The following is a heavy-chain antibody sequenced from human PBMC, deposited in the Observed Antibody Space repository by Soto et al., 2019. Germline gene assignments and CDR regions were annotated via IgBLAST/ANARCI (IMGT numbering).Heavy chain of an antibody. CDR1: GYDFTTYG. J-gene: IGHJ4*03. V-gene: IGHV1-18*01. D-gene: IGHD1-1*01. CDR3: ARGRYGDY. Sequence: QVHLVQSGAEVKKPGASVKVSCKGSGYDFTTYGITWVRQAPGQGLEWMAWISAHNGNTDYAQKLQGRVTVTRDTSTSTAYMELRSLRSDDTAVYYCARGRYGDYWGKGAWSPSPQ. CDR2: ISAHNGNT.